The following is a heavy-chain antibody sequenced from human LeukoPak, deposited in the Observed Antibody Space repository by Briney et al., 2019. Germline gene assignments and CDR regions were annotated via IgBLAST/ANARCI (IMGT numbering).Heavy chain of an antibody. CDR3: ARSLGTGYDPRSYWNYYMDV. D-gene: IGHD5-12*01. CDR2: IYTTGAT. J-gene: IGHJ6*03. CDR1: GGSISTHF. V-gene: IGHV4-4*07. Sequence: SETLSLTCTVAGGSISTHFWTWIRQPAGRRLEWIGRIYTTGATNYNPSLKSRVTMSVDTSKNQFSLELKSVTAADTAVYYCARSLGTGYDPRSYWNYYMDVWGKGTTVTVSS.